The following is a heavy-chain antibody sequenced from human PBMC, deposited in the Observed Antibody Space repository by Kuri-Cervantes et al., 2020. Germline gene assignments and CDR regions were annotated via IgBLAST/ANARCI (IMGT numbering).Heavy chain of an antibody. CDR1: GFTFSSYG. Sequence: GESLKISCAASGFTFSSYGMHWVRQAPGKGLEWVAVIWYDGSNKYYADSVKGRFTISRDNSKNSLYLQMNSLRAEDTAVYYCASHPASLAAAPFDYWGQGTLVTVSS. CDR3: ASHPASLAAAPFDY. CDR2: IWYDGSNK. J-gene: IGHJ4*02. D-gene: IGHD6-13*01. V-gene: IGHV3-33*01.